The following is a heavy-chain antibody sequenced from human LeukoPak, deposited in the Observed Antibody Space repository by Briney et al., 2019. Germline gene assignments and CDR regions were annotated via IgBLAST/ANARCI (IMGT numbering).Heavy chain of an antibody. CDR1: GYTFTGYY. CDR3: AKVGSGLTLLRHSDY. D-gene: IGHD2-15*01. J-gene: IGHJ4*02. CDR2: INPSSGGT. Sequence: ASVTVSCKASGYTFTGYYMHWVRQAPGQGLEWMGWINPSSGGTNYAQKFQGRVTMTRDTSISTAYMELSRLRSDDTAVYYCAKVGSGLTLLRHSDYWGQGTLVTVSS. V-gene: IGHV1-2*02.